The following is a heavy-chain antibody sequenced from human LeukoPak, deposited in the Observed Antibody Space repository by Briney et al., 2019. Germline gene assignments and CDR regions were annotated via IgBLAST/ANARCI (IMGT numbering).Heavy chain of an antibody. D-gene: IGHD2-15*01. J-gene: IGHJ4*02. CDR3: AKGGLRPIDY. V-gene: IGHV3-30*18. CDR1: GFTFRSYG. Sequence: GRSLRLSCAASGFTFRSYGMHWVRQAPGKGLEWVAFISYDGSNKYYADSVKGRFSISRDNSKNTLYLQMSSLRAEDTAIYYCAKGGLRPIDYWGQGTLVTVSS. CDR2: ISYDGSNK.